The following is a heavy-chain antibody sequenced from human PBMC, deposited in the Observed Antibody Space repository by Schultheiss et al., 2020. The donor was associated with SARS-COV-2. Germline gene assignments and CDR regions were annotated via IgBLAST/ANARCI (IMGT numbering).Heavy chain of an antibody. Sequence: GESLKISCSASGFTFSTYNMNWVRQAPGKGLEWVSYISSGGVTIYYADSVKGRFTISRDNAKNSLYLQMNSLRAEDTAVYYCARDNTYLGPMDVWGQGTTVTVSS. CDR1: GFTFSTYN. V-gene: IGHV3-48*04. D-gene: IGHD2/OR15-2a*01. J-gene: IGHJ6*02. CDR3: ARDNTYLGPMDV. CDR2: ISSGGVTI.